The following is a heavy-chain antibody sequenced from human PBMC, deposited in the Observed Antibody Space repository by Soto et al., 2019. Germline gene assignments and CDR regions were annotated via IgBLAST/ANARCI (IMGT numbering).Heavy chain of an antibody. CDR1: GASIFTDNW. D-gene: IGHD3-10*01. CDR3: ARASASSKLRGVVIN. Sequence: SETLSLTCALSGASIFTDNWWTWVRQAPGKEMEWIGEIYHSGNTNFNPSVKSRVTVSVDTSKNQFSLTVTSVTAADTAIYYCARASASSKLRGVVINWGQGTLVTVSS. CDR2: IYHSGNT. J-gene: IGHJ4*02. V-gene: IGHV4-4*02.